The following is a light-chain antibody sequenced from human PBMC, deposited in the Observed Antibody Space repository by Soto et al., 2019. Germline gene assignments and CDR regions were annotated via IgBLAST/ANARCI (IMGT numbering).Light chain of an antibody. J-gene: IGKJ3*01. V-gene: IGKV1D-12*01. CDR2: AAS. CDR3: QQANSFPPT. Sequence: DIQMTQSPSSVSASVGDRVTITCRASQDISGWLAWYQQKLGKAPKFLIFAASTLQSGVPSRFSGSGSGTNFTLTISSLQAEDYATYYCQQANSFPPTFGPGTKVDIK. CDR1: QDISGW.